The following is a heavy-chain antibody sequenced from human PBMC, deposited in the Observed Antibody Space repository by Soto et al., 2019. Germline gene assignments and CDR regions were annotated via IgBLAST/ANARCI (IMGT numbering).Heavy chain of an antibody. CDR1: GGSIGSYY. Sequence: QVQLQESGPGLVKPSETLSLTCTVSGGSIGSYYWNWIRQPPGKGLEWIGYIYYSGSTNYNPSLKSRVTISVDTSTNQFSLKLSSVTAADTAVYYCARDGGFYYGMDVWGQGTTVTVSS. J-gene: IGHJ6*02. D-gene: IGHD3-3*01. V-gene: IGHV4-59*01. CDR3: ARDGGFYYGMDV. CDR2: IYYSGST.